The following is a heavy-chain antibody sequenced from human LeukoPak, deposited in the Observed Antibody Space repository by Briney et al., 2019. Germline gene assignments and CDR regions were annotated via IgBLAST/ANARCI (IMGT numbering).Heavy chain of an antibody. V-gene: IGHV4-59*01. CDR2: IYYSGST. Sequence: SETLSLTCTVSGGSISSYYWSWIRQPPGKGLEWIGYIYYSGSTNYNPSLKSRVTISVDTSKDQFSLKLSSVTAADTAVYYCASYGVSSWYFDLWGRGTLVTVSS. D-gene: IGHD4-17*01. CDR1: GGSISSYY. CDR3: ASYGVSSWYFDL. J-gene: IGHJ2*01.